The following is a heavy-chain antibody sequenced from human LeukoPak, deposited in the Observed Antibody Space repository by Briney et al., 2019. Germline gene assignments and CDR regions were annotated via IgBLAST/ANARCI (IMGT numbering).Heavy chain of an antibody. CDR1: GGTFSSYA. J-gene: IGHJ4*02. CDR2: IIPIFGTA. D-gene: IGHD2-21*02. CDR3: ARDEGYCGGDCYSSGVDY. V-gene: IGHV1-69*05. Sequence: SVKVSCKASGGTFSSYAISWVRQAPGQGLEWMGRIIPIFGTANYAQKFQGRVTITTDESTSTAYMELSSLRSEDTAVYYCARDEGYCGGDCYSSGVDYWGQGTLVTVSS.